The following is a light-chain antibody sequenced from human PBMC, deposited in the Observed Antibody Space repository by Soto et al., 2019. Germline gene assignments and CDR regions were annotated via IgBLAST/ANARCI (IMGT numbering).Light chain of an antibody. CDR3: SSYTSSSTLYV. CDR2: EVS. CDR1: SSDVGGYHY. J-gene: IGLJ1*01. Sequence: QSALTQPASVSGSPGQSITISCTGTSSDVGGYHYVSWYQQHPGKAPKLMIYEVSNRPSGASNRFSGSKSGNTASLTISGRQAEDEADYYCSSYTSSSTLYVFGPGTKVTVL. V-gene: IGLV2-14*01.